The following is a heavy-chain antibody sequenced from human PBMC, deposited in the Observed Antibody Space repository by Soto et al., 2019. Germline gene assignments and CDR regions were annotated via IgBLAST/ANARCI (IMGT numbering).Heavy chain of an antibody. Sequence: GGSLRLSCAASGFTFSSYAMHWVRQAPGKGLEWVAVISYDGSNKYYADSVKGRFTISRDNSKNTLYLQMNSLRAEDTAVYYCAREVGRYRQQLVRVAFDSWGQGTMVTVSS. CDR1: GFTFSSYA. V-gene: IGHV3-30-3*01. J-gene: IGHJ3*02. CDR3: AREVGRYRQQLVRVAFDS. CDR2: ISYDGSNK. D-gene: IGHD6-13*01.